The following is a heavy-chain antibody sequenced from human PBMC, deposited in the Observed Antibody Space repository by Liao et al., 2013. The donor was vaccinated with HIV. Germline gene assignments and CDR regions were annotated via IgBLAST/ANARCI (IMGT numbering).Heavy chain of an antibody. J-gene: IGHJ4*02. V-gene: IGHV4-61*02. CDR3: AREITMVRGVTFFI. D-gene: IGHD3-10*01. Sequence: QLQLQESGPGLVKPSQTLSLTCTVSGGSISSGSYYWSWIRQPAGKGLEWIGRIYKSGSTNYNPSLKSRVTMSVDTSKNQFSLKLSSVTAADTAVYYCAREITMVRGVTFFIWGQGTLVTVSS. CDR1: GGSISSGSYY. CDR2: IYKSGST.